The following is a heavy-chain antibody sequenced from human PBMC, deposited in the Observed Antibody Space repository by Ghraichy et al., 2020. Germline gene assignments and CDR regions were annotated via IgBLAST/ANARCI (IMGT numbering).Heavy chain of an antibody. CDR1: GYTFTDYY. V-gene: IGHV1-2*02. CDR3: ARPDCSADACYSLQH. D-gene: IGHD2-15*01. J-gene: IGHJ1*01. CDR2: INPNSGGT. Sequence: ALVKVSCKPSGYTFTDYYMHWVRQAPGQGLEWMGRINPNSGGTNYAQNFQGRVTMTRDTSTSTAYMELSGLTSDDTAVYYCARPDCSADACYSLQHWGQGTLVTVSS.